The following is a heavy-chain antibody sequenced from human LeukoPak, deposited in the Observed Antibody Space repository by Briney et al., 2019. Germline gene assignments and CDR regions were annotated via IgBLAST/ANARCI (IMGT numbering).Heavy chain of an antibody. CDR2: IRYDGSNK. V-gene: IGHV3-30*02. D-gene: IGHD3-22*01. CDR1: GFTFSSYG. J-gene: IGHJ4*02. Sequence: GGSLRLSCAASGFTFSSYGMHWVRQAPGKGLEWVAFIRYDGSNKYYADSVKGRFTISRDNSKNTLYLQMNSLRAEDTAVYYCAKDEPSYYDSSGYCDYWGQGTLVTVSS. CDR3: AKDEPSYYDSSGYCDY.